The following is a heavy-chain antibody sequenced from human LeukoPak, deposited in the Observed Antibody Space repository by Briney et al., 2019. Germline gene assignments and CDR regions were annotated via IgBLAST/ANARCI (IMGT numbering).Heavy chain of an antibody. CDR2: ISSSGSTI. D-gene: IGHD3-9*01. V-gene: IGHV3-11*01. CDR1: GFTFSDYY. J-gene: IGHJ4*02. Sequence: GGSLRLSCAASGFTFSDYYMSWIRQAPGKGLEWVSYISSSGSTIYYADSVKGRFTISRDNAKNSLYLQMNSLRAEDTAVYYCAKELRYFDWLPDYWGQGTLVTVSS. CDR3: AKELRYFDWLPDY.